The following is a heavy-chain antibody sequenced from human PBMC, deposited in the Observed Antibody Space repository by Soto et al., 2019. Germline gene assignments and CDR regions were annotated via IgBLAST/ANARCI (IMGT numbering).Heavy chain of an antibody. CDR2: IIPTFGTT. CDR1: GGSFSSFT. D-gene: IGHD1-7*01. J-gene: IGHJ4*02. Sequence: QVQLVQSGAEVKKPGSSVKVPCKASGGSFSSFTISWVRQAPGHGLEWMGRIIPTFGTTSYAQKVQGRVTITADKSTSTAYMELRSPSPEDTAVYYCASDAPGDLELRGAFDSWGQGTLVTVSS. V-gene: IGHV1-69*08. CDR3: ASDAPGDLELRGAFDS.